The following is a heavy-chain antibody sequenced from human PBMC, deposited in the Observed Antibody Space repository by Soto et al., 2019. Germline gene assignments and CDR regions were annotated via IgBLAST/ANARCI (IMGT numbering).Heavy chain of an antibody. CDR3: ARTEVAGISGWFDP. V-gene: IGHV3-48*01. J-gene: IGHJ5*02. D-gene: IGHD6-19*01. CDR2: ISTGGTTI. Sequence: EVQLVESGGGLVQPGGSLRLSCAASGFTFNSYSMNWVRQAPGKGLEWVSYISTGGTTIYYADSVKGRFTISRDNAKNSLYLQMNSLRAEDTAVYHCARTEVAGISGWFDPWGQGTLVTVSS. CDR1: GFTFNSYS.